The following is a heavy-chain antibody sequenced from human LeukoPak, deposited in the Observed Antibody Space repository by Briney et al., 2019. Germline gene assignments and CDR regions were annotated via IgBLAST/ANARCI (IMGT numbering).Heavy chain of an antibody. V-gene: IGHV4-59*01. CDR2: IYYSGST. D-gene: IGHD6-6*01. CDR3: ARAYSSSSDYFDY. Sequence: SETLSLTCTVSGGSISSYYWSWIRQPPGKGLEWTGYIYYSGSTNYNPSLKSRVTISVDTSKNQFSLKLSSVTAADTAVYYCARAYSSSSDYFDYWGQGTLVTVSS. CDR1: GGSISSYY. J-gene: IGHJ4*02.